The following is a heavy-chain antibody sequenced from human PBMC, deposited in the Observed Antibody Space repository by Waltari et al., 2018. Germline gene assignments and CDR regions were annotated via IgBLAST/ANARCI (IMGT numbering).Heavy chain of an antibody. CDR2: IYYSGST. CDR1: GGSISSYY. CDR3: ARDLNEWELLDAFDI. D-gene: IGHD1-26*01. J-gene: IGHJ3*02. Sequence: QVQLQESGPGLVKPSETLSHTCTVSGGSISSYYWSWIRQPPGKGLEWIGYIYYSGSTNYNPSLKSRVTISVDTSKNQFSLKLSSVTAADTAVYYCARDLNEWELLDAFDIWGQGTMVTVSS. V-gene: IGHV4-59*01.